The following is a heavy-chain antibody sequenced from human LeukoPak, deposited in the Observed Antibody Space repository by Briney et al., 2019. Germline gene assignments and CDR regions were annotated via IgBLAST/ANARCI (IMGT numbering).Heavy chain of an antibody. V-gene: IGHV4-59*08. CDR1: GGSISSYY. CDR3: ARLATAGTDYFDY. D-gene: IGHD6-13*01. CDR2: IHYSGST. J-gene: IGHJ4*02. Sequence: PSETLSLTCTVSGGSISSYYWSWIRQPPGKGLEWIGYIHYSGSTNYNPSLKSRVTISVDTSKNQLSLKLSSVTAADTAVYYCARLATAGTDYFDYWGQGTLVTVSS.